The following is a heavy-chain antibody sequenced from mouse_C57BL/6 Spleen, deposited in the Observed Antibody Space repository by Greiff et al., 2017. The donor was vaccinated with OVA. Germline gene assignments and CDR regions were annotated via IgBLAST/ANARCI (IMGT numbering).Heavy chain of an antibody. CDR2: INPSNGGT. Sequence: VQLQQSGTELVKPGASVKLSCKASGYTFTSYWMHWVKQRPGQGLEWIGNINPSNGGTNYNEKFKSKATLTVDKSSSTAYMQLSSLTSEDSAVYYCANSPRTVVEGAYAMDYWGQGTSVTVSS. CDR1: GYTFTSYW. D-gene: IGHD1-1*01. CDR3: ANSPRTVVEGAYAMDY. V-gene: IGHV1-53*01. J-gene: IGHJ4*01.